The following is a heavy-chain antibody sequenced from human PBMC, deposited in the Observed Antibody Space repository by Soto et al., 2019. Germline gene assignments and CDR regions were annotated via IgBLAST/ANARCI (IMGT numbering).Heavy chain of an antibody. CDR2: ISYDGSNE. Sequence: GGSLRLSCAASGFTFRTYDMHWVRQAPGKGLEWVALISYDGSNEYYVGSVKGRFTVSRDNSKNTLYLQMSSLRPEDTAVYYCAKGRDSSGYYYAYWGQGALVTVSS. V-gene: IGHV3-30*18. J-gene: IGHJ4*02. CDR3: AKGRDSSGYYYAY. CDR1: GFTFRTYD. D-gene: IGHD3-22*01.